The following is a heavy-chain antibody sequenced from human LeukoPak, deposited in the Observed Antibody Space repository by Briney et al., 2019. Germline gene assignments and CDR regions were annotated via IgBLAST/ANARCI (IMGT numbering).Heavy chain of an antibody. D-gene: IGHD3-9*01. J-gene: IGHJ4*02. CDR1: GFTFSIYG. CDR2: ISGRGGST. V-gene: IGHV3-23*01. Sequence: PGGSLRLSCAASGFTFSIYGMSWVRQAPGKGLEWVSGISGRGGSTYYADSVKGRFTISRDNSKNTLYLQMNSLRADDTAVYYCTNYGAARDFDWTNFDYWGQGTLVTVSS. CDR3: TNYGAARDFDWTNFDY.